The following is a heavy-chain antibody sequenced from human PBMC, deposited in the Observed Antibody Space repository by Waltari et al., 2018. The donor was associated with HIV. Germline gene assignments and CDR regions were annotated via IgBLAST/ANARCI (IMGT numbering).Heavy chain of an antibody. Sequence: EVQLVESGGGLVQPGRSLGLSCAASGFTFDDYAMHWVRQAPGKGLEWVSGISWNSGSIGYADSVKGRFTISRDNAKNSLYLQMNSLRAEDTALYYCAKGRTGYYYYYMDVWGKGTTVTVSS. CDR1: GFTFDDYA. J-gene: IGHJ6*03. CDR2: ISWNSGSI. V-gene: IGHV3-9*01. CDR3: AKGRTGYYYYYMDV.